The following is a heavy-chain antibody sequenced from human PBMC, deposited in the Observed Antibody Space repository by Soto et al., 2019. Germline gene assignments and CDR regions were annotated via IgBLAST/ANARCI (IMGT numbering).Heavy chain of an antibody. CDR2: ISTYNGNT. Sequence: ASVKVDCKGSGYTFTSYGIHWLRKAPGQGLEWMGWISTYNGNTNYAQKLQGRVTMTTDTSTSTAYMELRSLRSDDTAVYYCARTSRDVYNLDYWGQGTLVTVPS. D-gene: IGHD1-1*01. CDR3: ARTSRDVYNLDY. CDR1: GYTFTSYG. V-gene: IGHV1-18*01. J-gene: IGHJ4*02.